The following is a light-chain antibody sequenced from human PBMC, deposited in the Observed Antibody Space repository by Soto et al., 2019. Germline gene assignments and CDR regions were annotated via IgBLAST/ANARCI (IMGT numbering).Light chain of an antibody. CDR2: PAS. Sequence: DIQMTQSPSSVSAFVGDRVTITCRANQHVDTWLCWYQQKPGKAPKLLIYPASNLVSGVTSRFSGSGSDTDFTLTITSLQPEDFATYYCQQAPSFPRTFGQGTRV. CDR3: QQAPSFPRT. CDR1: QHVDTW. V-gene: IGKV1-12*01. J-gene: IGKJ1*01.